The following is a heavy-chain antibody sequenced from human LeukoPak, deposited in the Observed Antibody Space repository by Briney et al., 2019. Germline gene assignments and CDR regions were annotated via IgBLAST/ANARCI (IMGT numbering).Heavy chain of an antibody. J-gene: IGHJ6*02. CDR3: ARDAYYYDSSGYYYRDYYYYGMDV. Sequence: ASVSVSCMASGYTFTSYGISWVRQAPGQGVEGMGWISAYNGNTNYAQTLQGRVTMTTDTSTSTAYMELRSLRSDDTAVYYCARDAYYYDSSGYYYRDYYYYGMDVWGQGTTVTVSS. CDR2: ISAYNGNT. D-gene: IGHD3-22*01. V-gene: IGHV1-18*01. CDR1: GYTFTSYG.